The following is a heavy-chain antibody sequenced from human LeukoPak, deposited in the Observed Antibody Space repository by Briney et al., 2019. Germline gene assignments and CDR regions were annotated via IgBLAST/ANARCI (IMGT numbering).Heavy chain of an antibody. J-gene: IGHJ6*02. CDR1: GFTFSSYA. V-gene: IGHV3-23*01. CDR2: ISGSGGST. CDR3: ASLKGRITIFGVVNPHYYYYGMDV. Sequence: GGSLRLSCAASGFTFSSYAMSWVRQASGKGLEWVSAISGSGGSTYYADSVKGRFTISRDNSKNTLYLQMNSLRAEDTAVYYCASLKGRITIFGVVNPHYYYYGMDVWGQGTTVTVSS. D-gene: IGHD3-3*01.